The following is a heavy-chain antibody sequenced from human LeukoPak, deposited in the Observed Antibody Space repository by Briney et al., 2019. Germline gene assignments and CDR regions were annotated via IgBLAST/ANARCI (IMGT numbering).Heavy chain of an antibody. CDR1: GGTFSSYA. CDR3: ARVQVVVAATRAFDI. CDR2: IIPIFGAA. Sequence: SVKVSCKASGGTFSSYAISWVRQAPGQGLEWVGGIIPIFGAANYAQKFQGRVTITADKSTSTAYMELSSLRSEDTAVYYCARVQVVVAATRAFDIWGQGTMVTVSS. J-gene: IGHJ3*02. D-gene: IGHD2-15*01. V-gene: IGHV1-69*06.